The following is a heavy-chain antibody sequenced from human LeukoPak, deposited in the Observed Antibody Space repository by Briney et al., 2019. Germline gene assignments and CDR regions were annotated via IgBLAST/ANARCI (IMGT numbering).Heavy chain of an antibody. Sequence: GGSLRLSCAAPGFTFSSYWMNWARQAPGKGLEWVASINHNGNVNYYVDSVKGRFTISRDNAKNSLYLQMNSLRADDTAVYYCVKDSPPRYSGSPPAYWGQGTLVTVSS. CDR3: VKDSPPRYSGSPPAY. CDR2: INHNGNVN. J-gene: IGHJ4*02. V-gene: IGHV3-7*03. CDR1: GFTFSSYW. D-gene: IGHD1-26*01.